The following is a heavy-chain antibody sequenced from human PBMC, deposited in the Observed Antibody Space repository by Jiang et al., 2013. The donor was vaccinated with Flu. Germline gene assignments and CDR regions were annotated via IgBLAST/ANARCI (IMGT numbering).Heavy chain of an antibody. CDR3: AKVLSRWEIAARRKFDY. D-gene: IGHD6-6*01. CDR2: ISGSGGST. Sequence: LRLSCAASGFTFSSYAMSWVRQAPGKGLEWVSAISGSGGSTYYADSVKGRFTISRDNSKNTLYLQMNSLRAEDTAVYYCAKVLSRWEIAARRKFDYWGQGTLVTVSS. V-gene: IGHV3-23*01. J-gene: IGHJ4*02. CDR1: GFTFSSYA.